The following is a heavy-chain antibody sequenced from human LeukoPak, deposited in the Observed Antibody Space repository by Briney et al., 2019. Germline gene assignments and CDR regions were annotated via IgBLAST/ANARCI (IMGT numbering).Heavy chain of an antibody. J-gene: IGHJ6*03. CDR2: IYYSRST. Sequence: PSETLSLTCTVSGGSISSSSYYWGWIRQPPGKGLEWIGSIYYSRSTYYNPSLKSRVTISVDTSKNQFSLKLSSVTAADTAVYYCASLHLMTPEAYYYYYMDVWGKGTTVTISS. CDR1: GGSISSSSYY. D-gene: IGHD1-14*01. V-gene: IGHV4-39*01. CDR3: ASLHLMTPEAYYYYYMDV.